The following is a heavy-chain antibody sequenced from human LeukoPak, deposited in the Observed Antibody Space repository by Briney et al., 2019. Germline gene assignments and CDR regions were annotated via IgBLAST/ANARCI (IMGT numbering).Heavy chain of an antibody. Sequence: SGGSLRLSCAASGFTFSSYGMHWVRQAPGKGLEWVAVISYDGSNKYYADSVKGRVTISRDNSKNTLYLQMNSLRAEDTAVYYCAKDKPGAIVVVIATFAFDIWGQGTMVTVSS. CDR3: AKDKPGAIVVVIATFAFDI. J-gene: IGHJ3*02. CDR2: ISYDGSNK. CDR1: GFTFSSYG. V-gene: IGHV3-30*18. D-gene: IGHD3-22*01.